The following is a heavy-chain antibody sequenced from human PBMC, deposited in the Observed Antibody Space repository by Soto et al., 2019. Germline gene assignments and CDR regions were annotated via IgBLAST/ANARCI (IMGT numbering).Heavy chain of an antibody. J-gene: IGHJ4*02. Sequence: QVHLVESGGDVVQPGRSLRLSCAASGFTFTSHAMHWVRQTPGEGLEWVAIISDYGTRKFYADSVQGRFSISRDNARKTLYLQMNSLTIEDTGIFYCARDIGVGGTSGIPDYWGQGTLVTVSS. V-gene: IGHV3-30-3*01. CDR3: ARDIGVGGTSGIPDY. CDR2: ISDYGTRK. D-gene: IGHD1-1*01. CDR1: GFTFTSHA.